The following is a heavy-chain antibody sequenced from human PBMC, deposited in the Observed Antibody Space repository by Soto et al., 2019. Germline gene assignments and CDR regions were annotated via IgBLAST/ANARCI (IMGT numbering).Heavy chain of an antibody. V-gene: IGHV1-69*13. CDR2: IIPIFGTA. CDR3: ARDLWVAAAGTNYYYDYGIDV. CDR1: GGTFSSYA. Sequence: SVKVSCKASGGTFSSYAISWVRQAPGQGLEWMGGIIPIFGTANYAQKFQGRVTMTADESTSTAYMELSSLRSEDTAVYYWARDLWVAAAGTNYYYDYGIDVWGQGTPVTVSS. J-gene: IGHJ6*02. D-gene: IGHD6-13*01.